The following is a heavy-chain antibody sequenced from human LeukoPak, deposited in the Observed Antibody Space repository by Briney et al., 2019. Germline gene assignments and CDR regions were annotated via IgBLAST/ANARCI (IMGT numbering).Heavy chain of an antibody. V-gene: IGHV3-9*01. CDR2: ISWNSGSI. CDR1: GFTFDDYA. D-gene: IGHD2-2*01. Sequence: GGSLRLSCAASGFTFDDYAMHWVRQAPGKGLEWVSGISWNSGSIGYADSVKGRFTISRDNAMNSLYLQMNSLRAEDTALYYCAKCVVAQYYYYGMDVWGQGTTVTVSS. J-gene: IGHJ6*02. CDR3: AKCVVAQYYYYGMDV.